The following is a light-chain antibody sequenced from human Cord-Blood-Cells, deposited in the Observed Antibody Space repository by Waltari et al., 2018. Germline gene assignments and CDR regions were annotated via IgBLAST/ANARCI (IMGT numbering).Light chain of an antibody. J-gene: IGLJ2*01. CDR3: SSYTSSSTLV. CDR1: RSDVGGYNF. V-gene: IGLV2-14*01. Sequence: QSALTHTASVSGSPGQTLTISRTGTRSDVGGYNFVSWYQQHPGKAPKLMIYDVSKRPAGVSNRFSASKSCTTASLTISGLQAEDESDYYCSSYTSSSTLVFGGGTKLTVL. CDR2: DVS.